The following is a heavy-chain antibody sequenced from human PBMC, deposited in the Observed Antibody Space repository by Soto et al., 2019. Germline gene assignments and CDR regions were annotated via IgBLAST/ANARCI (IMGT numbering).Heavy chain of an antibody. D-gene: IGHD2-2*01. J-gene: IGHJ4*02. Sequence: EVQVVESGGGLVQPGGSLRLSCAASGFTFSDHYMDWVRQAPGKGLEWVGRSRNKANSYTTDYAASVKGRFTISRDDSKSSLYLQMNSLKTEAAAVYYCARGSISTRELDSWGQGTVVTVSS. CDR2: SRNKANSYTT. CDR1: GFTFSDHY. V-gene: IGHV3-72*01. CDR3: ARGSISTRELDS.